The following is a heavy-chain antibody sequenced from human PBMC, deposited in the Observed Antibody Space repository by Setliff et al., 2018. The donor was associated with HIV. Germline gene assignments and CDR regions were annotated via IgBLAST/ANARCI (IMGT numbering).Heavy chain of an antibody. Sequence: PSETLSLTCAVSAGSVSSGTYFWTWIRQPPGKGLEWIATMHKGGSTHYNPSVESRVTMFVDTSNNQFSLKLSSVTAADTAVYYCARGVVTIFGVVIPDHDAFDIWGQGTMVTVSS. CDR1: AGSVSSGTYF. CDR3: ARGVVTIFGVVIPDHDAFDI. D-gene: IGHD3-3*01. J-gene: IGHJ3*02. CDR2: MHKGGST. V-gene: IGHV4-39*01.